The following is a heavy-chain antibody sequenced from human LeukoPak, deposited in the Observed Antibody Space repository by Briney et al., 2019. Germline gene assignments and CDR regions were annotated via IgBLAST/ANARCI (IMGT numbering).Heavy chain of an antibody. D-gene: IGHD3-22*01. V-gene: IGHV3-30-3*01. Sequence: GSLRLSCAASGFTFSSYAMHWVRQAPGKGLEWVAVISYDGSNKYYADSVKGRFTISRDNSKNTLYLQMNSLRAEDTAVYYCARDQGYYDSSGPGGWGQGTLVTVSS. J-gene: IGHJ4*02. CDR1: GFTFSSYA. CDR3: ARDQGYYDSSGPGG. CDR2: ISYDGSNK.